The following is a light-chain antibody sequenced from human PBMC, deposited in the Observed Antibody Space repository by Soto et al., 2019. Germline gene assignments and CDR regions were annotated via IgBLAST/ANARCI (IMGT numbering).Light chain of an antibody. J-gene: IGLJ2*01. V-gene: IGLV2-14*01. Sequence: QSVLTQPASVSGSPGQSITISCTGTSSDVGAYNYGSWYQQHPGKAPKVIIYEVSNRPSGVSNRFSGSKSGNTASLTISGLQAEDEADYYCSSYTTSSTPVIFGGGTKLTVL. CDR3: SSYTTSSTPVI. CDR2: EVS. CDR1: SSDVGAYNY.